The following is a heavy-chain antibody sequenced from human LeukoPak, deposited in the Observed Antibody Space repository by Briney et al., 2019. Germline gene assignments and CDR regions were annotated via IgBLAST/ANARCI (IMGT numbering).Heavy chain of an antibody. J-gene: IGHJ2*01. D-gene: IGHD3-22*01. Sequence: ASVKVSCKASGGTFSSYAISWVRQAPGQGLEWMGGIIPIFGTANYAQKFQGRVTITTDESTSTAYMELSSLRSEDTAVYYCARVHDSSGYYPQPYWYFDLWGRGTLVTVSS. CDR3: ARVHDSSGYYPQPYWYFDL. CDR1: GGTFSSYA. V-gene: IGHV1-69*05. CDR2: IIPIFGTA.